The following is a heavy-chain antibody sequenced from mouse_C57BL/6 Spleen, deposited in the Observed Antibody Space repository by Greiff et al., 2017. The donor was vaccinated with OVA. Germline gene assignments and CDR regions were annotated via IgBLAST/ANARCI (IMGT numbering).Heavy chain of an antibody. Sequence: VQLQQPGAELVKPGASVKLSCKASGYTFTSYWMHWVKQRPGQGLEWIGMIHPNSGSTYYNEKFKSKATLTVDKSSSTAYMQLSSLTSEDSTVYYCSREDEGPDRGYFDVWGTGTTVTVSS. CDR3: SREDEGPDRGYFDV. J-gene: IGHJ1*03. CDR2: IHPNSGST. CDR1: GYTFTSYW. V-gene: IGHV1-64*01. D-gene: IGHD3-2*01.